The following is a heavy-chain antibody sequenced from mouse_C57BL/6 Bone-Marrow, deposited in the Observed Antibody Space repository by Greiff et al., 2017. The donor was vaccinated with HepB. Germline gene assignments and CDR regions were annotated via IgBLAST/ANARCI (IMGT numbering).Heavy chain of an antibody. Sequence: QVQLQHPGAELVKPGASVKLSCKASGYTFTSYWMHWVKQRPGQGLEWIGMIHPNSGSTNYNEKFKSKATLTVDKSSSTAYMQLSSLTSEDSAVYYCAREGAASGYYYGSSYWYFDVWGTGTTVTVSS. CDR1: GYTFTSYW. J-gene: IGHJ1*03. V-gene: IGHV1-64*01. CDR2: IHPNSGST. CDR3: AREGAASGYYYGSSYWYFDV. D-gene: IGHD1-1*01.